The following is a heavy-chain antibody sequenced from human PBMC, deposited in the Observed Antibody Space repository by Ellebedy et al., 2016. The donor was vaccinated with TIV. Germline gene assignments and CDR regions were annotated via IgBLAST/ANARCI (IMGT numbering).Heavy chain of an antibody. CDR2: INHSGST. V-gene: IGHV4-34*01. CDR1: GGSFSGYY. CDR3: ARTDYDFWSGYYSIDY. J-gene: IGHJ4*02. D-gene: IGHD3-3*01. Sequence: MPSETLSLTCAVYGGSFSGYYWSWIRQPPGKGLEWIGEINHSGSTNYNPSLKSRVTISVDTSKNQFSLKLSSVTAADTAVYYCARTDYDFWSGYYSIDYWGQGTLVTVSS.